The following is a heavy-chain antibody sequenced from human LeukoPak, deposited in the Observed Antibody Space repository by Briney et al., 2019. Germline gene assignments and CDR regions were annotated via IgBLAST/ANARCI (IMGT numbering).Heavy chain of an antibody. Sequence: SETLSLTCTVSGGSVSSGYYWSWIRQPPGKGLEWIGEINHSGSTNYNPSLKSRVTISVDTSKNQFSLKLSSVTAADTAVYYCARGLHRSIAARSHWFDPWGQGTLVTVSS. CDR3: ARGLHRSIAARSHWFDP. D-gene: IGHD6-6*01. CDR1: GGSVSSGYY. J-gene: IGHJ5*02. V-gene: IGHV4-34*01. CDR2: INHSGST.